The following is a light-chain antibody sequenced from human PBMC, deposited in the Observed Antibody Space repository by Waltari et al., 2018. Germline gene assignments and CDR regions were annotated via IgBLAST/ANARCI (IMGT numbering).Light chain of an antibody. V-gene: IGLV1-47*01. CDR1: SSNSGINY. J-gene: IGLJ3*02. Sequence: QSVLTQPPSASGTPGQTVTISCSGSSSNSGINYVYCYQQLPGTAPKLLIYRHSQRPAAGPDRCSGSSAGTAASLAISGIRSEDGAEYYCAAWDDSLSCWVFGGGTKLTVL. CDR3: AAWDDSLSCWV. CDR2: RHS.